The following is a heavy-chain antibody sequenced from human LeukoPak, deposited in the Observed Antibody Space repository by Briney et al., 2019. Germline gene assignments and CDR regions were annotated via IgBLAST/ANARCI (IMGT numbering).Heavy chain of an antibody. CDR1: GLTLSSYW. V-gene: IGHV3-74*01. J-gene: IGHJ4*02. Sequence: PGGSLRLSCAASGLTLSSYWMHWVRQAPGKGLVWVSRINSDGSSTRYADSVKGRFTISRDNAKNTLYLQMNSLRVEDTAVYYCARDPSPYSSGWYYLDYWGQGTLVTVSS. CDR3: ARDPSPYSSGWYYLDY. CDR2: INSDGSST. D-gene: IGHD6-19*01.